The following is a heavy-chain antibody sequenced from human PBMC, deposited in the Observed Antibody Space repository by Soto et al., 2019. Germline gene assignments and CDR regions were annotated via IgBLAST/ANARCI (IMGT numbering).Heavy chain of an antibody. Sequence: QVQLVQSGAEVKKPGASVKVSCKASGYSFTSYGISWVRQAPGQGLEWMGWISAYNGNTKNAQKLQGRVTMTTDTSTSTDYMELRRLRSDDTAVYYCSRGGYCSGGSCYSTDYYYGMDVWGQGTTVTVSS. D-gene: IGHD2-15*01. CDR1: GYSFTSYG. J-gene: IGHJ6*02. CDR3: SRGGYCSGGSCYSTDYYYGMDV. V-gene: IGHV1-18*01. CDR2: ISAYNGNT.